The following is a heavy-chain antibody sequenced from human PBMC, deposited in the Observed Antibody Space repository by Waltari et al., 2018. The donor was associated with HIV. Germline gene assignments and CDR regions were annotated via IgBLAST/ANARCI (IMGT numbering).Heavy chain of an antibody. J-gene: IGHJ4*02. D-gene: IGHD1-26*01. CDR3: ARHPTMGAHFFDS. CDR1: GVPITSSRHF. Sequence: LRLQASGPGPVRPSETLSLYYNVSGVPITSSRHFWGWVRQAPGRGMQWISTMYYTGTTYYNPSFKNRVSISIDVSKNLVSLNLRSVTAADTGLYFCARHPTMGAHFFDSWGQGTLVTVSS. CDR2: MYYTGTT. V-gene: IGHV4-39*02.